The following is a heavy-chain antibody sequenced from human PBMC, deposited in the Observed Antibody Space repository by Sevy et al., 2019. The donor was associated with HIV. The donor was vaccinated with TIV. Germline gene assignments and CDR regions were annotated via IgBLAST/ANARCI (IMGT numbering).Heavy chain of an antibody. CDR3: ARDGGGFDY. CDR1: GFAFSNY. CDR2: ISSSGSTI. D-gene: IGHD2-15*01. J-gene: IGHJ4*02. Sequence: GGSLRLSCAASGFAFSNYYAMHWVRQAPGKGLEWVSYISSSGSTIYYADSVKGRFTISRDNAKNSLYLQMNSLRAEDTAVYYCARDGGGFDYWGQGTLVTVSS. V-gene: IGHV3-48*03.